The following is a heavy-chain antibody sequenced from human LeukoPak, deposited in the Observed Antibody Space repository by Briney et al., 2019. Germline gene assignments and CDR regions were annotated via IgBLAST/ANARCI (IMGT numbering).Heavy chain of an antibody. D-gene: IGHD1-14*01. CDR2: ITNDGSST. J-gene: IGHJ4*02. CDR3: ETQQGGNPAY. CDR1: GLTFSSHW. Sequence: TGGSLRLPCAASGLTFSSHWMHWVRQAPGKGLVWVSRITNDGSSTTYADSVKGRFTISRDNAKNMLYLQVNSLRAEDTAVYYCETQQGGNPAYWGQGTLVTVSS. V-gene: IGHV3-74*01.